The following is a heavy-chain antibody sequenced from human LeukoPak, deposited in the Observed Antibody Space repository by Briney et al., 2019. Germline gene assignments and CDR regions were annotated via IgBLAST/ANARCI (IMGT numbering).Heavy chain of an antibody. Sequence: ASMKVSCKTSGYTFTDKYLHWVRQAPGQGLEWMGWINPNSGATNYAQKFQGRVTMTRDMSISTAYLELNSLRSDDTAVFYCASLHQEKAMAFDSWGQGTLVTVSS. D-gene: IGHD5-18*01. V-gene: IGHV1-2*02. J-gene: IGHJ4*02. CDR2: INPNSGAT. CDR1: GYTFTDKY. CDR3: ASLHQEKAMAFDS.